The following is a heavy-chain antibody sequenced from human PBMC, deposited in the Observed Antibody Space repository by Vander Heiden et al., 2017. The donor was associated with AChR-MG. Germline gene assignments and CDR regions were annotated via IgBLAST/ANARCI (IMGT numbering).Heavy chain of an antibody. CDR2: ISYDGSNK. V-gene: IGHV3-30*18. J-gene: IGHJ5*02. CDR1: GFTFSSHG. D-gene: IGHD3-10*01. Sequence: QVQLVESGGGVVQPGRSLRLSCAASGFTFSSHGMHWVRQAPGKGLEWVAVISYDGSNKYYADSVKGRFTISRDNSKNTLYLQMNSLRAEDTAVYYCAKGGYYYGSWSYNPNWFDPWGQGTLVTVSS. CDR3: AKGGYYYGSWSYNPNWFDP.